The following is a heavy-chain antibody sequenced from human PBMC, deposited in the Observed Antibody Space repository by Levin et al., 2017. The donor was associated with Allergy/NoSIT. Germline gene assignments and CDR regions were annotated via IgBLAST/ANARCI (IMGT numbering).Heavy chain of an antibody. V-gene: IGHV4-59*01. Sequence: SQTLSLTCTVSGGSISTYYWSWIRQPPGKGLEWVGYIYRSGHANYNPSLKSRVTMSIDTSKNQFSLNLNSLTAADTAVYYCARSNFGRLPDYWGQGTLVTVSS. CDR1: GGSISTYY. D-gene: IGHD3-3*01. CDR2: IYRSGHA. J-gene: IGHJ4*02. CDR3: ARSNFGRLPDY.